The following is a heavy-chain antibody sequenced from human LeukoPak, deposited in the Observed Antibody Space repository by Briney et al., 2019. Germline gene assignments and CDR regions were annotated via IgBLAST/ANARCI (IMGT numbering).Heavy chain of an antibody. CDR1: GGSISSYY. CDR2: IYYSGST. V-gene: IGHV4-59*12. CDR3: ARDLLGANWFDP. D-gene: IGHD1-26*01. J-gene: IGHJ5*02. Sequence: SETLSLTCTVSGGSISSYYWSWIRQPPGKGLEWIGYIYYSGSTNYNPSLKSRVTISVDTSKNQFSLKLSSVTAADTAVYYCARDLLGANWFDPWGQGTLVTVSS.